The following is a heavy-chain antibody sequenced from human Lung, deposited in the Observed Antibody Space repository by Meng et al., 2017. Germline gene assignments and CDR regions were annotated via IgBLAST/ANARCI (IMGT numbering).Heavy chain of an antibody. CDR1: DYTFPDYW. D-gene: IGHD6-13*01. CDR2: INPKSGDT. CDR3: ARDEDISAAGKLFGYY. Sequence: VHLVPSVADVKQPAASEQCSCKASDYTFPDYWLHWVRRAPGQGLEWMGRINPKSGDTHYAQRFQGRVTMTGDTSIRTAYMELSGLRSDDTAMYYCARDEDISAAGKLFGYYWGQGTLVTVSS. J-gene: IGHJ4*02. V-gene: IGHV1-2*06.